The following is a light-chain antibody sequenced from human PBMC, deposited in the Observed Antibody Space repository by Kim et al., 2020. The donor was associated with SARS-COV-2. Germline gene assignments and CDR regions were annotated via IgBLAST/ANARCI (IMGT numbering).Light chain of an antibody. J-gene: IGKJ2*01. CDR3: QQYDTMYT. Sequence: DIQMTQSPSSLSASVGDRVTITCQASQDINNYLNWYQQKPGKAPKVPIKDASNLEKGVPSRFSGSGSGTDFTFTISSLQPEDIATYYCQQYDTMYTFGQGTKLEI. CDR1: QDINNY. CDR2: DAS. V-gene: IGKV1-33*01.